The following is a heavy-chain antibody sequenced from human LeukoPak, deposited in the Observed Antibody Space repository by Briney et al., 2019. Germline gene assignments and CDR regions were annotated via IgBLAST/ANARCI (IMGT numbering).Heavy chain of an antibody. J-gene: IGHJ1*01. Sequence: SETLSLTCAVYGGSFSGYYWSWIRQPPGKGLEWIGEINHSGSTNYNPSLKSRVTISVDTSKNQISLKLSSVTAADTAVYYCARHTTVTRKGGYFQHWGQGTLVTVSS. D-gene: IGHD4-17*01. CDR3: ARHTTVTRKGGYFQH. V-gene: IGHV4-34*01. CDR2: INHSGST. CDR1: GGSFSGYY.